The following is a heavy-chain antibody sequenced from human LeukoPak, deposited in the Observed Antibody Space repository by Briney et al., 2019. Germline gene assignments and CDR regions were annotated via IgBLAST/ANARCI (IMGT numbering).Heavy chain of an antibody. J-gene: IGHJ4*02. CDR3: ARGTGSLDY. Sequence: SQTLSLTCAISGDSVSSKSAPWNWIRQSPSRGLEWLGRTYSRSKWFNDYAVSVKSRITVNPDTSKNQFSLHLSSVTPDDTAVYYCARGTGSLDYWGQGTLVTVSS. CDR1: GDSVSSKSAP. V-gene: IGHV6-1*01. D-gene: IGHD1-26*01. CDR2: TYSRSKWFN.